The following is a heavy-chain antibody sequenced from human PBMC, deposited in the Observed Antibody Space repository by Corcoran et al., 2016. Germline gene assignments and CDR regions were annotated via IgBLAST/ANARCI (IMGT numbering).Heavy chain of an antibody. CDR1: GFTFSNAW. Sequence: EVQLVESGGGLVKPGGSLRLSCAASGFTFSNAWMNWVRQAPGKGLEWVGRIKSKTDGGATDYAAPVKGRFTISRDDSKNTRYLKMNSLKTEDTAVYYWTTGYSSSWWGWEYYYYGMDVWGQGTTVTVSS. D-gene: IGHD6-13*01. CDR3: TTGYSSSWWGWEYYYYGMDV. J-gene: IGHJ6*02. V-gene: IGHV3-15*07. CDR2: IKSKTDGGAT.